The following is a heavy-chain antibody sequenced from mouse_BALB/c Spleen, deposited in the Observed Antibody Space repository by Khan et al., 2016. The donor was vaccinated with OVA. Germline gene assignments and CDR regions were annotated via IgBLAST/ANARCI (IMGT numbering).Heavy chain of an antibody. Sequence: VQLKQSGTVLARPGASVKMSCKASGYNFTAYLIPWVKQRPGQGLEWIGDIFPGNSDTSYNQKFRVMAKLTADTSAIATYRERSSLTTEDSAVYYCTRGGYSSFAYWGQGTLVTVSA. CDR3: TRGGYSSFAY. D-gene: IGHD3-1*01. CDR2: IFPGNSDT. CDR1: GYNFTAYL. J-gene: IGHJ3*01. V-gene: IGHV1-5*01.